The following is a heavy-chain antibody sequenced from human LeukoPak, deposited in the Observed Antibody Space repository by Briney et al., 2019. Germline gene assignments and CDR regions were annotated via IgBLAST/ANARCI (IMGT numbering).Heavy chain of an antibody. D-gene: IGHD6-13*01. CDR2: ISASSENT. CDR3: TQDSRSRSNWYDAFDR. Sequence: GGSLRLSCEASGFTFSRSWMFWVRQAPGKGLEWVSTISASSENTYYAKSVKGRFTISRDNSKRTVYLQMSSLGAEDTAVYFCTQDSRSRSNWYDAFDRWGQGTLVTVSS. CDR1: GFTFSRSW. V-gene: IGHV3-23*01. J-gene: IGHJ4*02.